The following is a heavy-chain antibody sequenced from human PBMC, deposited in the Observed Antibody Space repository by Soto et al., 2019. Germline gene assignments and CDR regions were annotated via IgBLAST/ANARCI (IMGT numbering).Heavy chain of an antibody. CDR3: ARGVVAFRWFDP. D-gene: IGHD2-15*01. J-gene: IGHJ5*02. CDR1: GFTFSSYS. CDR2: ISSSSSYI. V-gene: IGHV3-21*01. Sequence: PGGSLRLSCAASGFTFSSYSMNWVRQAPGKGLEWVSSISSSSSYIYYADSVKGRFTISRDNAKNSLYLQMNSLRAEDTAVYYCARGVVAFRWFDPWGQGTLVTVSS.